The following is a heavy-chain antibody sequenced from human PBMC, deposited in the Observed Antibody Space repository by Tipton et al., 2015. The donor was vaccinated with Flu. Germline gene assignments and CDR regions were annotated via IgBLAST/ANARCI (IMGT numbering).Heavy chain of an antibody. CDR3: ARLYYYDSSGYYYGGWFDP. V-gene: IGHV4-59*07. D-gene: IGHD3-22*01. CDR2: IYYGGST. Sequence: TLSLTCTVSGGSISSYYWSWIRQPPGKGLEWIGYIYYGGSTNYNPSLKSRVTISVDTSKNQFSLKLSSVTAADTAVYYCARLYYYDSSGYYYGGWFDPWGQGNLVTVSS. CDR1: GGSISSYY. J-gene: IGHJ5*02.